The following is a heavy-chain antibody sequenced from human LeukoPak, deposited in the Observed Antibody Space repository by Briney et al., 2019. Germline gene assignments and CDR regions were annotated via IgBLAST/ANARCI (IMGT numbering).Heavy chain of an antibody. CDR1: GFTFSNYA. CDR3: AELGITMIGGV. Sequence: GGSLRLSCAASGFTFSNYAMSWVRQAPGKGLEWVSAISGSASSTYHADSVKGRFTTSRDNAKNSLYLQMNSLRAEDTAVYYCAELGITMIGGVWGKGTTVIISS. D-gene: IGHD3-10*02. J-gene: IGHJ6*04. CDR2: ISGSASST. V-gene: IGHV3-23*01.